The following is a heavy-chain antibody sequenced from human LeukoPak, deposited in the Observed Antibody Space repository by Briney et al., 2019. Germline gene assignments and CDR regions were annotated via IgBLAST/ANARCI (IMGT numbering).Heavy chain of an antibody. CDR3: ASDGGRSNLAVL. V-gene: IGHV4-4*07. Sequence: SETLSLTCTVSGGSIGSYYWSWIRQLPGNGLEWIGHIYNSGTTHYNPSLKSRVTISVDTSKNQFSLKLTSVTAADTAVYYCASDGGRSNLAVLWGQGTLVTVSS. D-gene: IGHD6-19*01. J-gene: IGHJ4*02. CDR2: IYNSGTT. CDR1: GGSIGSYY.